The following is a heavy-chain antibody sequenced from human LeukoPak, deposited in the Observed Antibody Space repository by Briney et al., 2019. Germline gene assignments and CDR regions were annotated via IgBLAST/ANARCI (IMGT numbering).Heavy chain of an antibody. Sequence: TLSLTCTVSGGSISSGSYYWRWLRQPAGTGLEWLGRIYTSGSTNYNPSLKSRVTISVDTSKNQFSLKLSSVTAADTAVYYCARDGYYDSSGYSWGQGTLVTVSS. V-gene: IGHV4-61*02. CDR2: IYTSGST. CDR1: GGSISSGSYY. D-gene: IGHD3-22*01. J-gene: IGHJ4*02. CDR3: ARDGYYDSSGYS.